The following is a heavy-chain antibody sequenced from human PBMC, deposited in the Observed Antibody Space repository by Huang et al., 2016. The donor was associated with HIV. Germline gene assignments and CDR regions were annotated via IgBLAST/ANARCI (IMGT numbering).Heavy chain of an antibody. V-gene: IGHV3-73*02. CDR1: GFTLSGSA. CDR2: IRSKINGYAS. J-gene: IGHJ3*02. D-gene: IGHD3-22*01. Sequence: EVQLVESGGGLVQPGGSLKLSCAASGFTLSGSAMHWVRQASGGGLQWVGRIRSKINGYASGYSESVKGRFTISRDDSKNTAYLQMNSLKTEDTAVYYCSRHPFDYYDSTDTGALDIWGQGTMVTVSS. CDR3: SRHPFDYYDSTDTGALDI.